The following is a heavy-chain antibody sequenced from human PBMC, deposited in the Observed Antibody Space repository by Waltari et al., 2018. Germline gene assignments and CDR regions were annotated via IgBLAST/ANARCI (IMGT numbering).Heavy chain of an antibody. CDR1: GGSISSGSYY. J-gene: IGHJ6*02. D-gene: IGHD7-27*01. Sequence: QVQLQESGPGLVKPSQTLSLTCTVSGGSISSGSYYWRWIRQPAGKGLEWIGYIYTSGSTNYNPSLKSRVTISVDTSKNQFSLKLSSVTAADTAVYYCAREKTGFYYYYGMDVWGQGTTVTVSS. CDR2: IYTSGST. CDR3: AREKTGFYYYYGMDV. V-gene: IGHV4-61*09.